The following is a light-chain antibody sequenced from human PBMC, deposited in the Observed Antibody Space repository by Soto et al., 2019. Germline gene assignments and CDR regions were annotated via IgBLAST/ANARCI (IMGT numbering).Light chain of an antibody. CDR2: GAS. CDR1: QSVGSN. V-gene: IGKV3-15*01. CDR3: QQYDNLPLT. Sequence: ERVMTQSPATLSVSPGERATLSCRASQSVGSNLAWYQQKPGQAPRLLIFGASSRATGVPARFSGSGSGTEFTLTIHSLQSEDFAVYFCQQYDNLPLTLGPGTKVDIK. J-gene: IGKJ3*01.